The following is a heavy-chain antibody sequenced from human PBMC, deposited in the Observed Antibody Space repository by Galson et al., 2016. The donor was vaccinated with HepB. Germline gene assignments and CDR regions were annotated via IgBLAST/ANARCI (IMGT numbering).Heavy chain of an antibody. J-gene: IGHJ3*01. CDR3: VFGAKGAFDF. Sequence: SLRLSCAASGFTFSTYTMNWVRQAPGKGLEWVSSISSSRFFIYYADTVKGRFTISRDNANHSLYLQMNSLRADDTTVYYCVFGAKGAFDFWGQGTMVTVSS. CDR2: ISSSRFFI. D-gene: IGHD1-26*01. CDR1: GFTFSTYT. V-gene: IGHV3-21*01.